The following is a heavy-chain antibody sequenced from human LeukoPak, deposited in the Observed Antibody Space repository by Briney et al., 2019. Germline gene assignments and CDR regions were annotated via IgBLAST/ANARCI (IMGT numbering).Heavy chain of an antibody. D-gene: IGHD5-12*01. J-gene: IGHJ5*02. CDR1: GYTFTGYY. Sequence: ASVKVSCKASGYTFTGYYMHWVRQAPRQGLEWMGWINPNSGGTNYAQKFQGRVTMTRDTSISTAYMELSRLRSDDTAVYYCARGGGDIVATSWFDPWGQGTLVTVSS. CDR2: INPNSGGT. V-gene: IGHV1-2*02. CDR3: ARGGGDIVATSWFDP.